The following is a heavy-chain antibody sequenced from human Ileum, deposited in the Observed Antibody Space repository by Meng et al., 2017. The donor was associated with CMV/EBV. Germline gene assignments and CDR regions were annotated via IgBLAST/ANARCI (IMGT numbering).Heavy chain of an antibody. Sequence: KAAGYTFIDHFRHWVRQAPGQGLEWMGWINPYNGDTSYPEKFQGRVTMTRDKSITTVYMDLYRLTSDDTAFYYCGRGVGSIDPRFDPWGQGTLVTVSS. CDR1: GYTFIDHF. D-gene: IGHD1-26*01. V-gene: IGHV1-2*02. CDR3: GRGVGSIDPRFDP. J-gene: IGHJ5*02. CDR2: INPYNGDT.